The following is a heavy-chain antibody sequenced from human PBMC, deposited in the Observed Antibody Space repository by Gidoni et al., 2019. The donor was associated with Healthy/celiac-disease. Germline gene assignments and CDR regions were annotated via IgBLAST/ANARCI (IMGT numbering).Heavy chain of an antibody. V-gene: IGHV3-48*02. CDR3: ARGSSSSVYYYYGLDV. Sequence: EVQLVASGGGLVQPGQSLRLSCAASGSTFSTYSMNWVRQAPGKGLDWVSYITSTGRTIYYADSVKGRFAISRDNAKNSLFLQMNSLRDEDTAVYYCARGSSSSVYYYYGLDVWGQGTTVTVSS. CDR1: GSTFSTYS. D-gene: IGHD6-6*01. J-gene: IGHJ6*02. CDR2: ITSTGRTI.